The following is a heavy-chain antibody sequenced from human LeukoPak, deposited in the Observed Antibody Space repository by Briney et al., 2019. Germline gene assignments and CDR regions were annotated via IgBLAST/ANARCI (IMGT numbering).Heavy chain of an antibody. D-gene: IGHD5-18*01. V-gene: IGHV3-48*03. J-gene: IGHJ4*02. Sequence: PGGSLRLSCAASGFTFSSYEMNWVRQAPGEGLEWVSYISSSGSTIYYADSVKGRFTISRDNAKNSLYLQMNSLRAEDTAVYYCARDLGGRATAMDLFDYWGQGTLVTVSS. CDR2: ISSSGSTI. CDR3: ARDLGGRATAMDLFDY. CDR1: GFTFSSYE.